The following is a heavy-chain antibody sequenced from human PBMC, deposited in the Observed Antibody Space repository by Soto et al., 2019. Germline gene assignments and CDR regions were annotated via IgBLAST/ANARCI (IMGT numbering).Heavy chain of an antibody. J-gene: IGHJ4*02. D-gene: IGHD3-22*01. CDR2: IYYSGST. CDR1: GGSISSSSYY. CDR3: ARHRPVVVINSPFDY. Sequence: PSETLSLTCTVSGGSISSSSYYWGWIRQPPGKGLEWIGSIYYSGSTYYNPSLKSRVTISVDTSKNQFSLKLSSVTAADTAVYYCARHRPVVVINSPFDYWGQGTLVTVSS. V-gene: IGHV4-39*01.